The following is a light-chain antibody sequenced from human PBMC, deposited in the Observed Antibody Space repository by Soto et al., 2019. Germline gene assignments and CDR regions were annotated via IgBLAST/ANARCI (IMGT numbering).Light chain of an antibody. V-gene: IGLV1-44*01. CDR1: TSNIGSNT. CDR3: AIWDLTLSAWV. J-gene: IGLJ3*02. Sequence: QSVLTQPPSASGTPGQRVTISCSGTTSNIGSNTVSWYHHLPGTAPKLLIYSNDQRPSGVPDRFSASESGTSASLAISGRQSEDEADYYCAIWDLTLSAWVFGGGTKLTVL. CDR2: SND.